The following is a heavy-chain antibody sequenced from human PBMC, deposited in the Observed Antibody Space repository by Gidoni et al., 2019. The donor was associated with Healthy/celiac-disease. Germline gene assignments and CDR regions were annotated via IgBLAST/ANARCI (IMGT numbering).Heavy chain of an antibody. D-gene: IGHD6-13*01. CDR2: TYYRSKWYT. CDR1: GDSVTSYSAA. Sequence: QVQRQQPGPGLVKPSQRLARTCAISGDSVTSYSAAGSSIRQSPSRGFEWLGRTYYRSKWYTDYAVSVTSRISINPVTSKLQFSLQLNSVTPDDTAVYYCARDGAAAGTLYWGQGTLVTVSS. CDR3: ARDGAAAGTLY. J-gene: IGHJ4*02. V-gene: IGHV6-1*01.